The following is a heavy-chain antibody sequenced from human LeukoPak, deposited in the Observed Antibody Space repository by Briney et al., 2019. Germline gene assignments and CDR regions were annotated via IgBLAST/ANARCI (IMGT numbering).Heavy chain of an antibody. CDR2: IHYRGNT. CDR3: ARGDDWNDVWWVDT. CDR1: GGSISSDY. D-gene: IGHD1-1*01. V-gene: IGHV4-59*01. J-gene: IGHJ5*02. Sequence: SETLSLTCIVSGGSISSDYRNWIRQSPGKGLEWIGYIHYRGNTNYTPTLKCRVTISADKSKNQISLKLSSATAADTALYYCARGDDWNDVWWVDTGGQGTLVTVSS.